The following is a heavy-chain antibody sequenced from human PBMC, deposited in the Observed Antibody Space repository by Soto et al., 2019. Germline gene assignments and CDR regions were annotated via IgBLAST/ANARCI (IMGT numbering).Heavy chain of an antibody. CDR1: GYTFTIYW. Sequence: ESLTTSCQVSGYTFTIYWIVWMRQMPGKGLEWMGIIYPSDSDTRYSPSFQGQVTISADQSINTAYLQWDSLKASDTAIYYCARPANTVADHFDLWGQGTPVTVSS. CDR3: ARPANTVADHFDL. D-gene: IGHD4-17*01. J-gene: IGHJ4*02. CDR2: IYPSDSDT. V-gene: IGHV5-51*01.